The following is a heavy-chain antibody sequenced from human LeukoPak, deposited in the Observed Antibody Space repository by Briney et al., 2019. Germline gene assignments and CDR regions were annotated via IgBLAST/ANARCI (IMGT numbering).Heavy chain of an antibody. Sequence: GGSLRLSCAAPGFTFSSYGMHWVRQAPGKGLEWVAFIRYDGSNKYYADSVKGRFTISRDNSKNTLYLQMNSLRAEDTAVYYCANRDYWGQGTLVTVSS. J-gene: IGHJ4*02. V-gene: IGHV3-30*02. CDR2: IRYDGSNK. CDR3: ANRDY. CDR1: GFTFSSYG.